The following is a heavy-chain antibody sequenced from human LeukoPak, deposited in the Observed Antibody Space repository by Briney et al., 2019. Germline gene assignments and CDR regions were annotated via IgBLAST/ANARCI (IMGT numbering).Heavy chain of an antibody. CDR3: ARDKRGYYCSSTSCYQNSLFDY. D-gene: IGHD2-2*01. CDR2: IYYSGST. CDR1: GGSISSSSYY. Sequence: PSETLSLTCTVSGGSISSSSYYWGWIRQPPGKGLEWIGSIYYSGSTNYNPSLKSRVTISVDTSKNQFSLKLSSVTAADTAVYYCARDKRGYYCSSTSCYQNSLFDYWGQGTLVTVSS. J-gene: IGHJ4*02. V-gene: IGHV4-39*07.